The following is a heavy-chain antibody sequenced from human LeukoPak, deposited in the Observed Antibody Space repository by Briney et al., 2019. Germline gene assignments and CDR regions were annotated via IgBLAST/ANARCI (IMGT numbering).Heavy chain of an antibody. Sequence: GGSLRLSCAASEFTFSDYSMNWVRQAPGKGLEWVASISSSSRYIYYADSVKGRFTISRDNAKNSLYLQMNSLRVEDTALYYCANGPTASGYFAYFDYWGQGTPVTVSS. V-gene: IGHV3-21*01. D-gene: IGHD3-22*01. CDR2: ISSSSRYI. J-gene: IGHJ4*02. CDR3: ANGPTASGYFAYFDY. CDR1: EFTFSDYS.